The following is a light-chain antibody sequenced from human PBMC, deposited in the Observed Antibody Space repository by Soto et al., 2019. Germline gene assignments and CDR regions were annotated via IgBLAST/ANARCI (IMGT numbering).Light chain of an antibody. Sequence: DVVMTQSPDSLAVSLGERATINCKSSQRVLHSSNNENSVAWYQQKAGQRPKLLIYRASIRESVVPDRFSGSGAGTDFTLTISIQQAEDVAVYYCQQYYTGIAFGQGTRLEIK. J-gene: IGKJ5*01. CDR3: QQYYTGIA. CDR1: QRVLHSSNNENS. V-gene: IGKV4-1*01. CDR2: RAS.